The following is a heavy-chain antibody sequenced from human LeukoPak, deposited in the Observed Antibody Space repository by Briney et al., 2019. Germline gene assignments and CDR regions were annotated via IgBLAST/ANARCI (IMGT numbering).Heavy chain of an antibody. J-gene: IGHJ4*02. Sequence: GGSLRLSCAASGFTFSSYSMSWVRQAPGKGLEWVSSISSSSSYIYYADSVKGRFTISRDNAKNSLYLQMNSLRAEDTAVYYCARDRMVAGSFDYWGQGTLVTVSS. CDR1: GFTFSSYS. CDR3: ARDRMVAGSFDY. CDR2: ISSSSSYI. V-gene: IGHV3-21*01. D-gene: IGHD6-19*01.